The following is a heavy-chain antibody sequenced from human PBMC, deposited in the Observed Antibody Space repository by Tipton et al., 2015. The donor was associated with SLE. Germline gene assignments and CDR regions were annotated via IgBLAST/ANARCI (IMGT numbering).Heavy chain of an antibody. CDR2: ISSSGSTI. CDR1: GFTFSDYY. D-gene: IGHD2-2*02. CDR3: ASGVGYCSSTSCYTLNY. V-gene: IGHV3-11*01. Sequence: SLRLSCAASGFTFSDYYMSWIRQAPGKGLEWVSYISSSGSTIYYADSVKGRFTISRDNAKNSLYLQMNSLRAEDTAVYYCASGVGYCSSTSCYTLNYWGQGTLVTVSS. J-gene: IGHJ4*02.